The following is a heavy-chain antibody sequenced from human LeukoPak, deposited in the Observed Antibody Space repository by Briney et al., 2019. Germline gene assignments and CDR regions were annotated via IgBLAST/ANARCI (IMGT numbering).Heavy chain of an antibody. D-gene: IGHD3-22*01. Sequence: ASVKVSCKASGGTFSSYAISWVRQAPGQGLEWMGGIIPIFGTANYAQKFQGRVTITTDESTSTAYMELSSLRSEDTAVYYCARDINGYYYDSHGYYPTDLWGQGTLVTVPS. CDR2: IIPIFGTA. J-gene: IGHJ5*02. CDR1: GGTFSSYA. CDR3: ARDINGYYYDSHGYYPTDL. V-gene: IGHV1-69*05.